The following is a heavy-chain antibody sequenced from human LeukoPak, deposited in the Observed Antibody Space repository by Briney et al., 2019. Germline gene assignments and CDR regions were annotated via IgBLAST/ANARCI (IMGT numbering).Heavy chain of an antibody. CDR3: ARRAGGYSHPYDY. D-gene: IGHD4-23*01. V-gene: IGHV4-39*01. CDR2: IYSSGST. J-gene: IGHJ4*02. CDR1: GASISGSGYY. Sequence: SETLSLTCTVSGASISGSGYYWGWIRQPPGKGLEWIGSIYSSGSTYYNASLQSRVTISIETSKNQISLRLNSVTAADTAVYYCARRAGGYSHPYDYWGQGILVTVSS.